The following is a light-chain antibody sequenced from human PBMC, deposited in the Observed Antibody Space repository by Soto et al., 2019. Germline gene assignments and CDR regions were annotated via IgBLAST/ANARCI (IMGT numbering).Light chain of an antibody. CDR2: LGS. V-gene: IGKV2-28*01. CDR3: MQALQTPPT. Sequence: DVVMTQSPLSLPVTPGEPASISCRSSQSLLHSNGYNYLDWYLQKPGQSPQLLIYLGSNRASGVPDRLSGSGSGTDFILKISRVEAEDVGVYYCMQALQTPPTFGQGTRLEIK. CDR1: QSLLHSNGYNY. J-gene: IGKJ5*01.